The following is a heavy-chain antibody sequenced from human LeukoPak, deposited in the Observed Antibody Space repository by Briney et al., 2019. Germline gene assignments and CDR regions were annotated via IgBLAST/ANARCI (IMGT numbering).Heavy chain of an antibody. V-gene: IGHV3-23*01. D-gene: IGHD3-22*01. J-gene: IGHJ5*02. CDR3: ASKVATRTYRYDSSGPDWFDP. Sequence: GGSLRLSCAASGFTFSSYAMSWVRQAPGKGLEWVSAISGSGGSTYYADSVKGRFTISRDNSKNTLYLQMNSLRAEDTAVYFCASKVATRTYRYDSSGPDWFDPWGQGTLVTVSS. CDR2: ISGSGGST. CDR1: GFTFSSYA.